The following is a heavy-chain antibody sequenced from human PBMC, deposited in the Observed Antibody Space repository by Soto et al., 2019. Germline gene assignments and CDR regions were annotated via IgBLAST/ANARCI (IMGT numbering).Heavy chain of an antibody. CDR2: INAGNGNT. J-gene: IGHJ6*02. D-gene: IGHD3-10*01. CDR3: ARGAYSSGNYYYYGMDV. V-gene: IGHV1-3*01. CDR1: GYTFTSYA. Sequence: QVQLVQSGAEVKKPGASVKVSCKASGYTFTSYAIHWVRQAPGQGLEWMGWINAGNGNTKYSQNFQGRVTITRDTSASTAYMELSSLRSEDTAIYYCARGAYSSGNYYYYGMDVWGQGTTVTVSS.